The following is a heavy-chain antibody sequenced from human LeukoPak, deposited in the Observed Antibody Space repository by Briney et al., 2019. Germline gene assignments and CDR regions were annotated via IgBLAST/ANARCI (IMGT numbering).Heavy chain of an antibody. CDR2: ISYDGSNK. CDR3: ARDEEVVLRYFDWLLGTSLDY. D-gene: IGHD3-9*01. V-gene: IGHV3-30*04. Sequence: GRSLRLSCAASGFTFSSYAMHWVRQAPGKGPEWVAVISYDGSNKYYADSVKGRFTISRDNSKNTLYLQMNSLRAEDTAVYYCARDEEVVLRYFDWLLGTSLDYWGQGTLVTVSS. CDR1: GFTFSSYA. J-gene: IGHJ4*02.